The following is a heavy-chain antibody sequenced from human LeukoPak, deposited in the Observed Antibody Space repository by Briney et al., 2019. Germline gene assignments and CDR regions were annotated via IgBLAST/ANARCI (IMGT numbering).Heavy chain of an antibody. CDR1: GGTFSSYA. V-gene: IGHV1-69*01. CDR2: IIPIFGTA. Sequence: SVKASCKASGGTFSSYAISWVRQAPGQGLEWMGGIIPIFGTANYAQKFQGRVTITADESTSTAYMELSSLRSEDTAVYYCAREYGDKPTYFDYWGQGTLVTVSS. D-gene: IGHD4-17*01. J-gene: IGHJ4*02. CDR3: AREYGDKPTYFDY.